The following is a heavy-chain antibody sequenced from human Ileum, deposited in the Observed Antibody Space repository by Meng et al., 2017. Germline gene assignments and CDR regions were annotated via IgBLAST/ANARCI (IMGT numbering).Heavy chain of an antibody. V-gene: IGHV4-4*02. Sequence: QGHVKGSAPGPVKPSGTLSLTCTVSGASIRTSNLWNWVRQPPGKGLEWIGEIHHSGTTNYNPSLKSRVTISLDKSKNQFSLELRSVTAADTAVYYCARHDYGDPTAAFDYWGQGTLVTVSS. CDR1: GASIRTSNL. J-gene: IGHJ4*02. D-gene: IGHD4-17*01. CDR3: ARHDYGDPTAAFDY. CDR2: IHHSGTT.